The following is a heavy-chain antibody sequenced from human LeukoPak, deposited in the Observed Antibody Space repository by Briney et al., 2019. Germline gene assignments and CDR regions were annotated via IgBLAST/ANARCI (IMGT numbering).Heavy chain of an antibody. CDR2: IRYDGSNK. D-gene: IGHD5-18*01. V-gene: IGHV3-30*02. J-gene: IGHJ6*04. CDR1: GFTFSSYG. CDR3: ASAWIHLMDV. Sequence: GGSLRLSCAASGFTFSSYGMHWVRQAPGKGLEWVAFIRYDGSNKYYADSVKGRFTISRDNSKNTLYLQMNSLRPDDTAVYYCASAWIHLMDVWGKGTTVTVSS.